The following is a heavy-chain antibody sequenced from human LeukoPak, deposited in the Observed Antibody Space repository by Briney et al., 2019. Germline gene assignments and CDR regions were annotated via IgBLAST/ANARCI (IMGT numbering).Heavy chain of an antibody. D-gene: IGHD3-10*01. Sequence: PGGSLRLSCAASGFTFNSAWMSWVRQAPGKGLEWVGHIKSKTEGGTADYAAPVKGRFTISGDDSKNTLYLQMNSLKTEDTAVYYCATDGSGTLWGQGTLVTVSS. CDR2: IKSKTEGGTA. CDR3: ATDGSGTL. J-gene: IGHJ4*02. V-gene: IGHV3-15*01. CDR1: GFTFNSAW.